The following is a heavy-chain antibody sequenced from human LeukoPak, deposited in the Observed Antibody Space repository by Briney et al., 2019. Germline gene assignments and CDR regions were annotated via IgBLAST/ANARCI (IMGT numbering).Heavy chain of an antibody. CDR3: ARAYCPPYSSTSCYTVTNWFDP. V-gene: IGHV1-2*06. Sequence: ASVKVSCKASGYTFTSFYMHWVRQAPGQGLEWMGRINPNSGGTNYAQKFQGRVTMTRDTSISTAYMELSRLRSDDTAVYYCARAYCPPYSSTSCYTVTNWFDPWGQGTLVTVSS. D-gene: IGHD2-2*02. CDR1: GYTFTSFY. CDR2: INPNSGGT. J-gene: IGHJ5*02.